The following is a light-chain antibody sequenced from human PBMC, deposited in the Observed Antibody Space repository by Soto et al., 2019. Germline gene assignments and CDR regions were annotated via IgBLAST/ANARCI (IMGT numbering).Light chain of an antibody. Sequence: EIVLTQSPATLSVSPGXRATLSCRASQSVSSYLAWYQHKPGQAPRLLIYDASNRATGIPARFSGSGSGTDFTLTISSLEPEDFAVYYCQQRSNWPHTFGQGTRLESK. CDR2: DAS. CDR1: QSVSSY. CDR3: QQRSNWPHT. J-gene: IGKJ5*01. V-gene: IGKV3-11*01.